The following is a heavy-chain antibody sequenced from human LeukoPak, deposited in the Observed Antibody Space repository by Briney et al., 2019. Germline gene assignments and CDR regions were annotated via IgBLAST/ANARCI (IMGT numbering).Heavy chain of an antibody. J-gene: IGHJ4*02. Sequence: SETLSLTCAVYGGSFSGYYWSWTRQPPGKGLEWIGEINHSGSTNYNPSLKSRVTISVDTSKNQFSLKLSSVTAADTAVYYCARVPYYYGSGSYQIIFDYWGQGTLVTVSS. V-gene: IGHV4-34*01. D-gene: IGHD3-10*01. CDR1: GGSFSGYY. CDR2: INHSGST. CDR3: ARVPYYYGSGSYQIIFDY.